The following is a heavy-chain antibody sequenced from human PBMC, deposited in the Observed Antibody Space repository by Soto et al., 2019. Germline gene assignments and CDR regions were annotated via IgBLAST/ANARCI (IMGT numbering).Heavy chain of an antibody. CDR3: ARNPYSVSYLAYFDY. Sequence: QVQLVESGGGVVQPGRSLRLSCAASGFTFSSYGMHWVRQAPGKGLEWVAVISYDGSNKYYADSVKGRFTISRDNSNNTLYLQMNSLRAEDTAVYYSARNPYSVSYLAYFDYWGQGTLVTVSS. V-gene: IGHV3-30*03. D-gene: IGHD1-26*01. CDR2: ISYDGSNK. CDR1: GFTFSSYG. J-gene: IGHJ4*02.